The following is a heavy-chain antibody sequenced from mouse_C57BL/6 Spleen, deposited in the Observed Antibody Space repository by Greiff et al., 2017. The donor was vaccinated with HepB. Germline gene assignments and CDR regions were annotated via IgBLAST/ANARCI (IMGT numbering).Heavy chain of an antibody. D-gene: IGHD1-1*01. CDR3: ARGASSHWYFDV. CDR1: GYTFTSYW. J-gene: IGHJ1*03. Sequence: VQLQQPGAELVMPGASVKLSCKASGYTFTSYWMHWVKQRPGQGLEWIGEIDPSDSYTNYNQKFKGKSTLTVDKSSSTAYMQLSSLTSEDSAVYYCARGASSHWYFDVWGTGTTVTVSS. V-gene: IGHV1-69*01. CDR2: IDPSDSYT.